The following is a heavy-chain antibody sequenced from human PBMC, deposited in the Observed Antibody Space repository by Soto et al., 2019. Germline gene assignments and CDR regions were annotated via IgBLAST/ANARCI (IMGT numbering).Heavy chain of an antibody. Sequence: PSETLSLTCAVSGGSIASPNWWSWVRQSPGKGLEWIGEIYHSGSTNYNPSLKSRLTISVDKYRNQFYLLLTFVTAEDTVFYYGASLTRTTFAFDYWGRGILVTVSS. V-gene: IGHV4-4*02. J-gene: IGHJ4*02. CDR2: IYHSGST. CDR3: ASLTRTTFAFDY. D-gene: IGHD1-20*01. CDR1: GGSIASPNW.